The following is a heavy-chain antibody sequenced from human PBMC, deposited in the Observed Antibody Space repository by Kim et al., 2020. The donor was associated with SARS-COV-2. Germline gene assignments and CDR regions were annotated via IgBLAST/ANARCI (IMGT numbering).Heavy chain of an antibody. CDR2: IYPVDSDT. CDR1: GYSFTSFW. V-gene: IGHV5-51*01. J-gene: IGHJ3*02. D-gene: IGHD3-22*01. Sequence: GESLKISCKGSGYSFTSFWIGWVRQMPGKGLEWMGIIYPVDSDTRYSPSFQGQVTISADKSISTAYLQWSSLQASDTAMYYCARRSDSSGKYWASRAFDIWGQGTMVTVSS. CDR3: ARRSDSSGKYWASRAFDI.